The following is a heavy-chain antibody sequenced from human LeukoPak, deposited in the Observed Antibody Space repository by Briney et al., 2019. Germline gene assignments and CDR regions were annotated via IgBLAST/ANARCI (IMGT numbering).Heavy chain of an antibody. D-gene: IGHD3-22*01. CDR2: INPNSGGT. CDR3: ARSTGHDSSVGY. V-gene: IGHV1-2*02. Sequence: ASVKVSCKASGYTFTGYYMHWVRQAPGQGLEWMGWINPNSGGTNYAQKFQGRVTMTRDTSISTAYMELSRLRSDDTAEYYCARSTGHDSSVGYWGQGTLVTVSS. J-gene: IGHJ4*02. CDR1: GYTFTGYY.